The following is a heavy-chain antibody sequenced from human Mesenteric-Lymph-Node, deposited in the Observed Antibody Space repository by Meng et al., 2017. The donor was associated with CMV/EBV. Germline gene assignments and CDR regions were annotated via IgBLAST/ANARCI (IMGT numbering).Heavy chain of an antibody. CDR2: ISTYDGNT. CDR1: YR. D-gene: IGHD3-9*01. V-gene: IGHV1-18*01. J-gene: IGHJ4*02. CDR3: ARSGEHYDFLTGYYSY. Sequence: YRSTWVRQAPGQGREWMGWISTYDGNTNYAQKCQDRVTMTTDTSTNTAFMELRSLRSDDTAVYFCARSGEHYDFLTGYYSYWGQGTLVTVSS.